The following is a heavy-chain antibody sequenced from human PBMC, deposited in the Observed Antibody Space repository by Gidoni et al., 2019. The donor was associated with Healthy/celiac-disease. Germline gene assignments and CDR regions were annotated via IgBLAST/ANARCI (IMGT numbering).Heavy chain of an antibody. Sequence: QLQLQESGPGLVKPSATLSLTCTVSGGSLSSISYYWGWIRQPPGKGLEWIGSIYYSGSTYYNPSLKSRVTISVDTSKNQCSLKLSSVTAADTAVYYCARDLKHVRGVITQYYYGMDVWGQGTTVTVSS. CDR1: GGSLSSISYY. CDR3: ARDLKHVRGVITQYYYGMDV. J-gene: IGHJ6*02. V-gene: IGHV4-39*07. CDR2: IYYSGST. D-gene: IGHD3-10*02.